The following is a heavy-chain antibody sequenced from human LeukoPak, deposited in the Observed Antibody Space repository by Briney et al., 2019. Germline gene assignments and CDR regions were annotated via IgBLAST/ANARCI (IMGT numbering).Heavy chain of an antibody. Sequence: PSETLSLTCAVYGGSFSGYYWSWIRQPPGKGLEWIGEINHSGSTNYNPSLKSRVTISVDTSKSQFSLKLSSVTAADTAVYYCARGIVVVPAAIGPRYMDVWGKGTTVTVSS. CDR3: ARGIVVVPAAIGPRYMDV. V-gene: IGHV4-34*01. J-gene: IGHJ6*03. CDR1: GGSFSGYY. CDR2: INHSGST. D-gene: IGHD2-2*01.